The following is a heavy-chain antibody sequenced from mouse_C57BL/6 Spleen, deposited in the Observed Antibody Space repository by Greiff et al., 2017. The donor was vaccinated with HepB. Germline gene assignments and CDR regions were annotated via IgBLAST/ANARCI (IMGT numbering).Heavy chain of an antibody. V-gene: IGHV3-6*01. D-gene: IGHD1-1*01. CDR1: GYSITSGYY. CDR2: ISYDGSN. CDR3: ARDTTVVATYWYFDV. J-gene: IGHJ1*03. Sequence: EVQLQESGPGLVKPSQSLSLTCSVTGYSITSGYYWNWIRQFPGNKLEWMGYISYDGSNNYNPSLKNRISITRDTSKNQFFLKLNSVTTEDTATYYCARDTTVVATYWYFDVWGTGTTVTVSS.